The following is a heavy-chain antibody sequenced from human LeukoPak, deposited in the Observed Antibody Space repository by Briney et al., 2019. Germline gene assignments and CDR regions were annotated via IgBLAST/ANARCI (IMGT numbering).Heavy chain of an antibody. CDR2: ISWNSGSI. V-gene: IGHV3-9*01. J-gene: IGHJ4*02. D-gene: IGHD5-18*01. CDR3: AKGGYSYDPYYFDY. CDR1: GFTFSDFY. Sequence: GGSLRLSCAASGFTFSDFYMTWIRQAPGKGLEWVSGISWNSGSIGYADSVKGRFTISRDNAKNSLYLQMNSLRAEDTALYYCAKGGYSYDPYYFDYWGQGTLVTVSS.